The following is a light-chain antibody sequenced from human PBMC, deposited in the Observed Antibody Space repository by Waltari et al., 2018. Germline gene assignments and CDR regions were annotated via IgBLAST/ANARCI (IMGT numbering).Light chain of an antibody. J-gene: IGKJ3*01. CDR3: QKYDSVPFT. Sequence: DIQMTQSPSSLSASVGDRVTITCQASRDINNYLNWYQQKPGKAPKLLIYAASTLQSGVPSRFRGSGSGTDFTLTISSLQPEDVATYYCQKYDSVPFTFGPGTKVDI. CDR1: RDINNY. CDR2: AAS. V-gene: IGKV1-27*01.